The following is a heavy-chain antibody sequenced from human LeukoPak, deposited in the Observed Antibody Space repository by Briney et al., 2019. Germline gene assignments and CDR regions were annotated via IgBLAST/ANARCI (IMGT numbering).Heavy chain of an antibody. D-gene: IGHD4-17*01. Sequence: TPSLTCTVSGGPLSRGGFYWSWIRQHPGKGLEWIGYIYYSGSTYYNPSLKSRVTISVDTSKNQFSLKLSSVTAADTAVYYCARATVPNGETFDIWGQGTMVTVSS. CDR1: GGPLSRGGFY. CDR2: IYYSGST. J-gene: IGHJ3*02. CDR3: ARATVPNGETFDI. V-gene: IGHV4-31*03.